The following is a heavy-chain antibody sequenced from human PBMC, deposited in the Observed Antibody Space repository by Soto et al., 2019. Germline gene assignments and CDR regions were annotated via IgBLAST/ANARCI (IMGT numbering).Heavy chain of an antibody. CDR1: GESIAPRAFY. CDR3: AREGDYRTWFEP. D-gene: IGHD4-17*01. V-gene: IGHV4-31*03. Sequence: VQLEESGPGLLKPSQTLSLTCTVSGESIAPRAFYWSWIRLHSGKGPEWIGSIFYAGDTYYNPSLKRRVEISLAGSHTQFSLNLRSVTAADTAVYYCAREGDYRTWFEPWGPGTLVTVSS. J-gene: IGHJ5*02. CDR2: IFYAGDT.